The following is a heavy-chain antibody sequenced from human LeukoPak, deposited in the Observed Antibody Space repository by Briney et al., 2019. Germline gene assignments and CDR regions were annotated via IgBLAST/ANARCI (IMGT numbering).Heavy chain of an antibody. V-gene: IGHV3-23*01. CDR3: AKSRSSGWVLGFDY. J-gene: IGHJ4*02. CDR1: GFAFASYP. D-gene: IGHD6-19*01. Sequence: GGSLRLSCAASGFAFASYPMSWVRQAPGKGLEWVSTISGSGGSTYNADSVKGRSTISRDNSKNTLYLQMGSLRDGDTAVYFCAKSRSSGWVLGFDYWGQGTLVTVSS. CDR2: ISGSGGST.